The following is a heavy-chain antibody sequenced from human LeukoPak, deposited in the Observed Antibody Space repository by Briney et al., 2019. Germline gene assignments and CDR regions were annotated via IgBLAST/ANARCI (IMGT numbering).Heavy chain of an antibody. CDR3: ASAYDYVWGSYSPPFGY. CDR1: GGSFSGYY. CDR2: INHSGST. Sequence: SETLSLTCAVYGGSFSGYYWSWIRQPPGKGLEWIGEINHSGSTNYNPSLKSRVTISVDTSKNQFSLKLSSVTAADTAVYYCASAYDYVWGSYSPPFGYWGQGTLVTVSS. V-gene: IGHV4-34*01. D-gene: IGHD3-16*01. J-gene: IGHJ4*02.